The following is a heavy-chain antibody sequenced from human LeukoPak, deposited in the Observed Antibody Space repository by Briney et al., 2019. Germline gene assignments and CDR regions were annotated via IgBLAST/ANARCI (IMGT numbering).Heavy chain of an antibody. V-gene: IGHV3-48*03. CDR2: ISSSGSTI. J-gene: IGHJ4*02. CDR1: GFTFSSYE. D-gene: IGHD4-17*01. Sequence: PGGSLRLSCAASGFTFSSYEMNWVRRAPGKGLEWVSYISSSGSTIYYADSVKGRFTISRDNAKNSLYLQMNSLRAEDTAVYYCAREEDYGDYYWGQGTLVTVSS. CDR3: AREEDYGDYY.